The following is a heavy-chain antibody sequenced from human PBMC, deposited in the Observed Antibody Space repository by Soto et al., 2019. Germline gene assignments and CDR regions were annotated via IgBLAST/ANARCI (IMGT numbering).Heavy chain of an antibody. CDR3: AKDGGVTARYRYFQH. J-gene: IGHJ1*01. D-gene: IGHD2-21*02. V-gene: IGHV3-23*01. CDR2: ISGSGGST. CDR1: GFTFSTYA. Sequence: GGSLRLSCAASGFTFSTYAMSWVRQAPGKGLEWVSAISGSGGSTYYADSVQGRFTVSRDNSKNTLYLQMNSPRAEDTAVYYCAKDGGVTARYRYFQHWGQGTLVTVSS.